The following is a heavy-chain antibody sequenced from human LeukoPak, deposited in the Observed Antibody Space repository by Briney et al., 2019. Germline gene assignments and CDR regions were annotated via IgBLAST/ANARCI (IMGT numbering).Heavy chain of an antibody. V-gene: IGHV5-51*01. J-gene: IGHJ4*02. CDR2: IYPGDSDT. CDR1: GYRFTNYW. D-gene: IGHD2-15*01. Sequence: GESLQISCKSSGYRFTNYWIGWVRQKPGKGLEWMGIIYPGDSDTRYSPSFQGQVTISADKSVNTAYLQWSSLKASDTAMYYCARLSGRVVCSAGSCYIDSWGQGTLVTVSS. CDR3: ARLSGRVVCSAGSCYIDS.